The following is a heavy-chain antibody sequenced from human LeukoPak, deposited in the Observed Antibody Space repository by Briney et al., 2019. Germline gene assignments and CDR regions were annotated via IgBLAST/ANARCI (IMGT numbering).Heavy chain of an antibody. Sequence: SETLSLTCGVSGGSISGTNWWSWVRQPPGQGLEWIGEISLAGQTNYNPSLNGRVTMSLDRSSNQLSLHLTSVTAADTATYYCSRESGPFCPFGYWGQGTLVIVSS. CDR2: ISLAGQT. CDR1: GGSISGTNW. V-gene: IGHV4/OR15-8*02. J-gene: IGHJ4*02. CDR3: SRESGPFCPFGY. D-gene: IGHD1-26*01.